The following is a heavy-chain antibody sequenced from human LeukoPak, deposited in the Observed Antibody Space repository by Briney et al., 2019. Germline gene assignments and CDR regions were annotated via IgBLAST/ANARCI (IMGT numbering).Heavy chain of an antibody. Sequence: SGGSLRLSCAASGFTFSDYYMSWIRQAPGKGLERVSDISTSGSTIYYADSVKGRFTISTDNAKNSLYLQRNSLRAEDTAVYYCAREGAYYDSSGYYYSNAFDVWGQGTMVTVSS. D-gene: IGHD3-22*01. V-gene: IGHV3-11*04. J-gene: IGHJ3*01. CDR3: AREGAYYDSSGYYYSNAFDV. CDR2: ISTSGSTI. CDR1: GFTFSDYY.